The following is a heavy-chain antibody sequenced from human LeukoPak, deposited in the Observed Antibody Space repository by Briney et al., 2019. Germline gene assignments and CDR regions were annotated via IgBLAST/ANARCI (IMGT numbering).Heavy chain of an antibody. D-gene: IGHD1-7*01. J-gene: IGHJ4*02. CDR1: GFTFSNAW. CDR2: IKSKTDGGTT. V-gene: IGHV3-15*01. CDR3: TTEARYNWNYGAMYYFDY. Sequence: PGGSLRLSCVASGFTFSNAWMSWVRQAPGKGLEWVGRIKSKTDGGTTDYAAPVKGRFTISRDDSKNTLYLQMNSLKTEDTAVYYCTTEARYNWNYGAMYYFDYWGQGTLVTVSS.